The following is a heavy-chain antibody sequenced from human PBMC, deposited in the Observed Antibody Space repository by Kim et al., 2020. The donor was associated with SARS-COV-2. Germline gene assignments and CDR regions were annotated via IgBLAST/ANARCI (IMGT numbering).Heavy chain of an antibody. CDR2: ST. V-gene: IGHV4-39*01. Sequence: STYYNPSLKSRVTISVDTSKNQFSLKLSSVTAADTAVYYCARHVRSYFDYWGQGTLVTVSS. J-gene: IGHJ4*02. CDR3: ARHVRSYFDY.